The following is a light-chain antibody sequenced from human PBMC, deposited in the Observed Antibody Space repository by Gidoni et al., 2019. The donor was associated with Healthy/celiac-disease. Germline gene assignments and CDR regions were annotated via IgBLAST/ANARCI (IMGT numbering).Light chain of an antibody. Sequence: EIALTQSPGTLPLSPGERATLSCSASQSVSSSYLAWYQQKPGQAPRLLIYGASSRATGIPDRFSGSGSGTDFTLTISRLEPEDFAVYYCQQYGSSPLTFGGGTKVEIK. J-gene: IGKJ4*01. CDR1: QSVSSSY. V-gene: IGKV3-20*01. CDR3: QQYGSSPLT. CDR2: GAS.